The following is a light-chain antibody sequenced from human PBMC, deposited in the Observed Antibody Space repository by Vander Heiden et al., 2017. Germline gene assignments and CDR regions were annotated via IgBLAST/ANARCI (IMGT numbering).Light chain of an antibody. CDR1: SSHVGSYNY. J-gene: IGLJ1*01. CDR2: EVS. Sequence: QSALTQPPSASESLGQSVTISCTGTSSHVGSYNYVSWYQQNPGKAPKLMMYEVSTRPSGVPDRFSGSKSGNTASLTVSGLQAEDEADYYCISYAGSNYYVFGTGTKVTV. CDR3: ISYAGSNYYV. V-gene: IGLV2-8*01.